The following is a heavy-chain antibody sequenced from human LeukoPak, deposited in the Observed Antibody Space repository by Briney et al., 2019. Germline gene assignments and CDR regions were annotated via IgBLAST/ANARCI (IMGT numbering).Heavy chain of an antibody. V-gene: IGHV3-30*18. J-gene: IGHJ6*02. Sequence: PGGSLRLCCAASGSTFSSDGMHWDRQAPGKGLERVAVISYDGSNKYYADSVKGRFTISRDNSKNTLYLQMNSLRAEDTAVYYCAKVGGSGYYYYYYRTDVWGQGTTVTVSS. CDR3: AKVGGSGYYYYYYRTDV. D-gene: IGHD3-22*01. CDR1: GSTFSSDG. CDR2: ISYDGSNK.